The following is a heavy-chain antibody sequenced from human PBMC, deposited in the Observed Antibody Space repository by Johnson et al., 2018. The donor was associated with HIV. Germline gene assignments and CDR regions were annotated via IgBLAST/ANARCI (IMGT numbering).Heavy chain of an antibody. D-gene: IGHD5-18*01. CDR2: ISYDGSYQ. V-gene: IGHV3-30*04. CDR1: GFTFSSYA. CDR3: AKSSCSFGSFDI. J-gene: IGHJ3*02. Sequence: QVQLVESGGGVVQPGRSLRLSCAASGFTFSSYAMHWVRQAPGKGLEWVAVISYDGSYQYYADSAKGRFTISRDNSKNTLYLQMNSLRAEDTAVYYCAKSSCSFGSFDIWGQGEMVPVSS.